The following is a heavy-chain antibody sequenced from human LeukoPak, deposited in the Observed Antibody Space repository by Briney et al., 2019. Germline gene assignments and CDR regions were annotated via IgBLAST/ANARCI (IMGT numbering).Heavy chain of an antibody. Sequence: SETLSLTCTVSGGSIGSYYWSWVRQPPGKGLEWIGYIYTSGGTNYNPSLKSRVTISVDTSKNQISLKLSSVTAADTAVYYCASQPAGSWFDPWGQGTLVTVSS. CDR2: IYTSGGT. CDR3: ASQPAGSWFDP. J-gene: IGHJ5*02. V-gene: IGHV4-4*09. CDR1: GGSIGSYY. D-gene: IGHD1-14*01.